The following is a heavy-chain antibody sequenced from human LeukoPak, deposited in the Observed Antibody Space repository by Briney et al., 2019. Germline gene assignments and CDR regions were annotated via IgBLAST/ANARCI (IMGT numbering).Heavy chain of an antibody. CDR2: VRDNGEN. D-gene: IGHD5-18*01. CDR3: ARQPVNTAAFDI. J-gene: IGHJ3*02. CDR1: GGSIKAYY. V-gene: IGHV4-59*08. Sequence: SETLSLTCTVSGGSIKAYYWSWIRQPPGKGLEWIAYVRDNGENNYNPSLKSRVAISVDTANNQISLRLNFVTAADTAIYYCARQPVNTAAFDIWGLGTMVTVSS.